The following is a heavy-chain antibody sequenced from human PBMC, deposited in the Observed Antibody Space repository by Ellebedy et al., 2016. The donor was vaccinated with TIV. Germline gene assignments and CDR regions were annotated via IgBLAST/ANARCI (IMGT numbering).Heavy chain of an antibody. CDR2: VSSGGRT. J-gene: IGHJ4*02. CDR3: ARTVTETLGGLTTHWVLDY. Sequence: SETLSLTCTVSGVSISNNYWSWIRQPPGKGLEWIGYVSSGGRTNYSPSLQSRVTISVDTSRNQFSLKLKSVTAADTAFYYCARTVTETLGGLTTHWVLDYWGQGSLVTAS. CDR1: GVSISNNY. V-gene: IGHV4-59*01. D-gene: IGHD4-11*01.